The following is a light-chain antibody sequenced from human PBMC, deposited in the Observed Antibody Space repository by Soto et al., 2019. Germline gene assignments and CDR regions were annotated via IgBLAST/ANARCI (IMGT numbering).Light chain of an antibody. CDR3: SSYAGSNNFV. V-gene: IGLV2-8*01. Sequence: QPALAKPPSASGSPGQSVTISCTGTSSDVGGYNYVSWYQQHPGKAPKLMIYEVSERPSGVPDRFSGSKSSNTASLTVSGLQAEDEADYYCSSYAGSNNFVFGTGTKVTVL. CDR2: EVS. J-gene: IGLJ1*01. CDR1: SSDVGGYNY.